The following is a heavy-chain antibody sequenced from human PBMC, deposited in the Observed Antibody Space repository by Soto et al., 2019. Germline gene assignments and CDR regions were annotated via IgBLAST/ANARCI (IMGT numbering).Heavy chain of an antibody. CDR1: GGSIGSYY. Sequence: SETLSLTCTVSGGSIGSYYWIWIRQPPGKGLEWIGYIYYTGISDYNPSLKSRVTISVDTSKNQFTRNLSFVTAADTAVYYCARATSYRNWFDPWGQGTLVTVSS. V-gene: IGHV4-59*01. CDR2: IYYTGIS. CDR3: ARATSYRNWFDP. D-gene: IGHD3-10*01. J-gene: IGHJ5*02.